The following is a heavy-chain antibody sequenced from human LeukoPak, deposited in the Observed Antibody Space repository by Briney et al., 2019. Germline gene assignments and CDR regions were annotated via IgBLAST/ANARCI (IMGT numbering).Heavy chain of an antibody. Sequence: ASETLSLTCTVSRGSISSYYWSWIRQPPGKGLEWIGYIYYSGSTNYNPSLKSRVTISVAASKNQFSLKLSSVTAADTAVYYCARAQWELLSLYYFDYWGQGTLVTVSS. V-gene: IGHV4-59*01. CDR1: RGSISSYY. D-gene: IGHD1-26*01. CDR3: ARAQWELLSLYYFDY. J-gene: IGHJ4*02. CDR2: IYYSGST.